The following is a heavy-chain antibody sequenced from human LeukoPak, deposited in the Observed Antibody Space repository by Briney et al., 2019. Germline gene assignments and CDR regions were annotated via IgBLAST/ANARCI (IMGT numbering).Heavy chain of an antibody. J-gene: IGHJ4*02. Sequence: SETLSLTCTVSGGSISSYFWSWIRQPPGKGLEWIGYIYYSRNTNYNPSLKSRVTISVDTSTNQFSLKLSSVTAADTAVYYCARDADSYGYYSPLGYWGQGTLVTVSS. CDR3: ARDADSYGYYSPLGY. V-gene: IGHV4-59*01. D-gene: IGHD3-22*01. CDR1: GGSISSYF. CDR2: IYYSRNT.